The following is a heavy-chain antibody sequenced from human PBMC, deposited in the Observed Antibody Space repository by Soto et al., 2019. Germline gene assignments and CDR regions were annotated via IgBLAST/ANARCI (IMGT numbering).Heavy chain of an antibody. V-gene: IGHV2-70*11. CDR3: ARIRESSSWYGDYYYYMDV. J-gene: IGHJ6*03. CDR1: VFSLRTSGMC. Sequence: ELRPTPGNPPQTLTLTCTFSVFSLRTSGMCVSWIRQPPRKALEWLARIDWDDDKYYSTSLKTRLTISKDTSKNQVVLTMTNMDPVDTATYYCARIRESSSWYGDYYYYMDVWGKGTTVTVSS. CDR2: IDWDDDK. D-gene: IGHD6-13*01.